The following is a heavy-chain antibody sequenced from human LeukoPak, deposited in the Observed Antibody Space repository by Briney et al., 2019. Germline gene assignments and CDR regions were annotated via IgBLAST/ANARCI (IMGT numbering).Heavy chain of an antibody. CDR3: AAIAAAALY. J-gene: IGHJ4*02. V-gene: IGHV3-30*02. Sequence: GGSLRLSCAASGFTFSCYGMHWVRQAPGKGLEWVAYIRYDESYQYYVDSVRGRFTISRDNSKNMLFLQMNSLGAEDTAVYYCAAIAAAALYWGQGTQVTVSS. CDR2: IRYDESYQ. CDR1: GFTFSCYG. D-gene: IGHD6-25*01.